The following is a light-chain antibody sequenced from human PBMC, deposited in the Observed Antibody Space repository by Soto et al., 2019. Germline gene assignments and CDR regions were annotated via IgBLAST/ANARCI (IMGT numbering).Light chain of an antibody. V-gene: IGKV1-5*01. Sequence: DIQLTQSTSTLSAAVLASVTITCRASQNIRSLLAWYQQKPGKAPKPLIYDASTLKTGVPSRFSGSGSGSEFNFTITGLQPDDFATYFCQQYNTYATFGQGTRLEIK. CDR2: DAS. CDR3: QQYNTYAT. J-gene: IGKJ5*01. CDR1: QNIRSL.